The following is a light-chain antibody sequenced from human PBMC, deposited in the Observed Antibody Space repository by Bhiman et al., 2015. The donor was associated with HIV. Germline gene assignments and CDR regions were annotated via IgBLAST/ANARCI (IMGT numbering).Light chain of an antibody. CDR1: SSNIGNNY. J-gene: IGLJ3*02. CDR2: ENN. V-gene: IGLV1-51*02. CDR3: GTWDSSLSGVV. Sequence: QSVLTQPPSVSAAPGQRVTISCSGSSSNIGNNYVSWYQQFPGTAPKLLIYENNKRPSGIPDRFSGSKSGASATLGISGLRTGDEADYYCGTWDSSLSGVVFGGGTKVTVV.